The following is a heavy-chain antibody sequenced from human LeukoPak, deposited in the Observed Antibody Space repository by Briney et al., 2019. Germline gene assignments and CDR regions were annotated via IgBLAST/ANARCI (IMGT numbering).Heavy chain of an antibody. V-gene: IGHV4-39*02. CDR1: GGSISSYY. J-gene: IGHJ5*01. D-gene: IGHD4-11*01. Sequence: SETLSLTCTVSGGSISSYYWSWIRQPPGKGLEWIGSIYYSGSTYYNPSLKSRVTISVDTSKNQFSLTLNYVTAADTAIYYCARDYSNSWFDSWGPGALVTVSS. CDR2: IYYSGST. CDR3: ARDYSNSWFDS.